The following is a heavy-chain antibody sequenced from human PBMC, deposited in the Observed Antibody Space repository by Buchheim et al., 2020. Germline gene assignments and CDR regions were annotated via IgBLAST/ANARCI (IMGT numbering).Heavy chain of an antibody. J-gene: IGHJ4*02. V-gene: IGHV3-7*01. Sequence: EMQLVESGGGLVQPGGSLRLSCAASGFSFSTFWMSWVRQPPGKGLEWLANIRQDGSEKYHVDSVKGRFTISRDNAKNLLYLQMNSLRVEETAVYYCARTFYYDSSGEGDFWGQGT. CDR3: ARTFYYDSSGEGDF. CDR1: GFSFSTFW. CDR2: IRQDGSEK. D-gene: IGHD3-22*01.